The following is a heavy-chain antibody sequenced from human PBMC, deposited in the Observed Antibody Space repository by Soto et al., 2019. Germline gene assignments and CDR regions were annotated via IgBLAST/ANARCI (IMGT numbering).Heavy chain of an antibody. V-gene: IGHV3-20*04. CDR2: INWNGGST. J-gene: IGHJ6*02. D-gene: IGHD6-19*01. Sequence: GGSLRLSCAASGFTFDDYGMSWVRQAPGKGLEWVSGINWNGGSTGYADSVKGRFTISRDNAKNSLYLQMNSLRAEDTALYYCARDRGGSGWYGEVYYYYGMDVWGQGTTVTVSS. CDR1: GFTFDDYG. CDR3: ARDRGGSGWYGEVYYYYGMDV.